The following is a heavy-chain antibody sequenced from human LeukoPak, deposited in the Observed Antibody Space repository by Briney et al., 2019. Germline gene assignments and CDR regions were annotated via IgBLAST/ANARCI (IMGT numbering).Heavy chain of an antibody. V-gene: IGHV3-74*03. J-gene: IGHJ6*02. CDR1: GFTFSSYW. CDR2: INSDGSSE. D-gene: IGHD3-9*01. CDR3: AREDPYSEGMDV. Sequence: PGGSLRLSCAASGFTFSSYWTHWVRQAPGKGLVWVSRINSDGSSETYADSVKGRFTISRDNAKNTLYVQMNSLRAEDTAVYYCAREDPYSEGMDVWGQGTSVTVSS.